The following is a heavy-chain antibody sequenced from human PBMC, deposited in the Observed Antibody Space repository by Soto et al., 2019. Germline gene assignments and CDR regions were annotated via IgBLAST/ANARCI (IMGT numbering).Heavy chain of an antibody. CDR3: ARALGVIGVHYYGMDP. CDR2: IYYSWAT. V-gene: IGHV4-30-4*01. J-gene: IGHJ6*02. CDR1: GASISSGNYY. D-gene: IGHD3-16*02. Sequence: SETLSLTCTVSGASISSGNYYWTWVRQPPGKVLEWIGYIYYSWATYYNPSLNSRLNISIEKSKHQFFLILTSVTVVVSAVYFCARALGVIGVHYYGMDPRGQGTTVTVSS.